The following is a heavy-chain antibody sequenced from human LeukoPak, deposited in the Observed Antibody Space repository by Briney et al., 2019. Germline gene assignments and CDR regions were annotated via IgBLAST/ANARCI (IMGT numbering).Heavy chain of an antibody. J-gene: IGHJ4*02. CDR1: GFTFTSYW. D-gene: IGHD5-24*01. Sequence: GGSLRLSCAASGFTFTSYWMSWVRQAPGKGLEWVANLNEDGSKKYYVGSVKGRFTISRDNAKNSLYLQLDSLRAGDTAVYYCARDGRDGFIDYWGQGTLVTVSS. CDR3: ARDGRDGFIDY. CDR2: LNEDGSKK. V-gene: IGHV3-7*01.